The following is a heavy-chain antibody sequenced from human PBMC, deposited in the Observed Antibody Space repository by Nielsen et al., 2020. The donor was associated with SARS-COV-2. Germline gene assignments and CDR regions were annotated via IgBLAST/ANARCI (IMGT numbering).Heavy chain of an antibody. J-gene: IGHJ6*02. D-gene: IGHD1-1*01. V-gene: IGHV1-18*01. CDR1: GYTFTSYG. CDR3: ASRNVGYYYYGMDV. Sequence: ASVKVSCKASGYTFTSYGNSWVRQAPGQGLEWMGWISAYNGNTNYAQKLQGRVTMTTDTSTSTAYMELRSLRSDDTAVYYCASRNVGYYYYGMDVWGQGTTVTVSS. CDR2: ISAYNGNT.